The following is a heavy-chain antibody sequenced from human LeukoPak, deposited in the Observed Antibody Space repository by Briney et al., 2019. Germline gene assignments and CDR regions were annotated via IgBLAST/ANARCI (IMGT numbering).Heavy chain of an antibody. Sequence: GESLKISCKGSGYSFTSYWIGWVRQMPGKGLEWMGIIYPGDSDTRYSPSFQGQVTISADKSISTAYLQWSSLKASDTAMYYCARGGSYRSGGSCYSGYNWFDPWGQGTLVTVSS. CDR2: IYPGDSDT. CDR1: GYSFTSYW. V-gene: IGHV5-51*01. D-gene: IGHD2-15*01. CDR3: ARGGSYRSGGSCYSGYNWFDP. J-gene: IGHJ5*02.